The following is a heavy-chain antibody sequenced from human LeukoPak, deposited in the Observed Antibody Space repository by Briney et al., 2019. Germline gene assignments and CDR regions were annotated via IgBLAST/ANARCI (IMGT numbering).Heavy chain of an antibody. CDR3: VRSLNSGSSAEL. D-gene: IGHD1-26*01. V-gene: IGHV3-53*01. CDR1: GFTVSSNF. CDR2: VYSVGTT. Sequence: PGGSLRLSCAASGFTVSSNFMSWVRQAPGKGLEWVSVVYSVGTTYYADSVKGRFTISRDTSKNTLYLQMNSLRVDDTAVYYCVRSLNSGSSAELWGQGTLITVSS. J-gene: IGHJ4*02.